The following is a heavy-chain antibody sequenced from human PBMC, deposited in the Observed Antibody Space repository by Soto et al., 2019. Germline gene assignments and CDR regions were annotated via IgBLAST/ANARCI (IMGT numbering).Heavy chain of an antibody. Sequence: VQLVQSGAEVKKPGSSVKVSCKASGGTFTNYAISWVRQAPGQGLDWMGRITPIFGTTNYAQKFQGRVAITADKSTSTAYMELNSLRSDDTAVYYCAREDGLYVPTGFDYWSQGTLVTVSS. J-gene: IGHJ4*02. CDR2: ITPIFGTT. CDR1: GGTFTNYA. D-gene: IGHD1-1*01. V-gene: IGHV1-69*06. CDR3: AREDGLYVPTGFDY.